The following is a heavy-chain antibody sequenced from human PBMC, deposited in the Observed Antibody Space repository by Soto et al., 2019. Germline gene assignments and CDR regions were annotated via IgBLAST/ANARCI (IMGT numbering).Heavy chain of an antibody. D-gene: IGHD5-18*01. V-gene: IGHV1-58*01. CDR1: GFTFTSSA. J-gene: IGHJ6*02. Sequence: ASVKVSCKASGFTFTSSAVQWVRQARGQRLEWIGWIVVGSGNTNYAQKFQERVTITRDMSTSTAYMELSSLRSEDTAVYYCAAEAVWSRGYSYGTLRYYYYGMDVWGQGTTVTVSS. CDR3: AAEAVWSRGYSYGTLRYYYYGMDV. CDR2: IVVGSGNT.